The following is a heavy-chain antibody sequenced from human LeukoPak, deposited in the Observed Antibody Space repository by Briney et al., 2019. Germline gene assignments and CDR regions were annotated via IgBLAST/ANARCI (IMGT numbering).Heavy chain of an antibody. CDR1: GGSFSGYY. V-gene: IGHV4-34*01. J-gene: IGHJ4*02. D-gene: IGHD6-19*01. Sequence: SETLSLTCAVYGGSFSGYYWSWIRQPPGKGLEWIGEINHSGSTNYNPSLKSRVTISVDTSKNQFSLKLSSVTAADTAVYYCAKASVAGTCFDYWGQGTLVTVSS. CDR2: INHSGST. CDR3: AKASVAGTCFDY.